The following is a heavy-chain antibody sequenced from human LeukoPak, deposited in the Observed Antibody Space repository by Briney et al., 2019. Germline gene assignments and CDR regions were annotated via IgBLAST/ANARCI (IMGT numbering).Heavy chain of an antibody. D-gene: IGHD3-22*01. CDR3: ARDRTPKTYYYDSRGYYFDF. CDR1: GYSISSGYY. V-gene: IGHV4-38-2*02. J-gene: IGHJ4*02. Sequence: SETLSLTCAVSGYSISSGYYWGWIRQPPGKGMEWSGCINHSGTTYYNPSLNSRATISVDTMKNQIFLRLRSVTAADRAVYYCARDRTPKTYYYDSRGYYFDFWGQGVLVTVAS. CDR2: INHSGTT.